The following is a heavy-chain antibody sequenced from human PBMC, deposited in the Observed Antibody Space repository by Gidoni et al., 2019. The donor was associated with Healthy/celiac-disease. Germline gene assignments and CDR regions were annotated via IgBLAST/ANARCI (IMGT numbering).Heavy chain of an antibody. J-gene: IGHJ6*02. Sequence: QVQLVESGGGVVQPGRSLRLPCAASGFTFSSYGMHWVRQAPGKGLEWVAVIAYDGSNKYYADSVKGRFTISRDNSKNTLYLQMNSLRAEDTAVYYCAKDGELPNPYYYYYGMDVWGQGTTVTVSS. CDR1: GFTFSSYG. V-gene: IGHV3-30*18. D-gene: IGHD1-26*01. CDR2: IAYDGSNK. CDR3: AKDGELPNPYYYYYGMDV.